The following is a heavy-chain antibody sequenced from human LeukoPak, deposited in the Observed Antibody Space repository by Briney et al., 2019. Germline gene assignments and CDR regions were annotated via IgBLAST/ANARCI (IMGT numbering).Heavy chain of an antibody. CDR2: VSSNGDST. V-gene: IGHV3-64D*06. Sequence: GGSLRLSCSASGFTFSSYAMYWVRQAPGKGLEYVSAVSSNGDSTYYAGSVKGRFTISRDNSKNTLHLQMSSLRAEDAAVYYCVAAMVARAIDYWGQGTLVTVSS. J-gene: IGHJ4*02. CDR3: VAAMVARAIDY. CDR1: GFTFSSYA. D-gene: IGHD5-18*01.